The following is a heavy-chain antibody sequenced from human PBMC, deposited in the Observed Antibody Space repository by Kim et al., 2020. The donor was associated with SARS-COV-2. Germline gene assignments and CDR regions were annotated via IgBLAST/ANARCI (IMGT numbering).Heavy chain of an antibody. V-gene: IGHV4-34*01. J-gene: IGHJ5*02. CDR2: INHSGST. CDR1: GGSFSGYY. Sequence: SETLSLTCAVYGGSFSGYYWSWIRQPPGKGLEWIGEINHSGSTNYNPSLKSRVTISVDTSKNQFSLKLSSVTAADTAVYYCARAGDSSGWYGNWFDPWGQGTLVTVSS. D-gene: IGHD6-19*01. CDR3: ARAGDSSGWYGNWFDP.